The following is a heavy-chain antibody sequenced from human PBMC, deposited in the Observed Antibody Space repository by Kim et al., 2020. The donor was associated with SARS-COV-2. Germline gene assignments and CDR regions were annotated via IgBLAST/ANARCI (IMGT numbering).Heavy chain of an antibody. CDR1: GFTFGDYA. CDR2: ISWNSGSI. Sequence: GGSLRLSCAASGFTFGDYAMHWVRQAPGKGLEWVSGISWNSGSIGYADSVKGRFTISRDNAKNSLYLQMNSLRAEDTALYYCAKDSWKAVAGYNWFDPWGQGTLVTVSS. CDR3: AKDSWKAVAGYNWFDP. D-gene: IGHD6-19*01. V-gene: IGHV3-9*01. J-gene: IGHJ5*02.